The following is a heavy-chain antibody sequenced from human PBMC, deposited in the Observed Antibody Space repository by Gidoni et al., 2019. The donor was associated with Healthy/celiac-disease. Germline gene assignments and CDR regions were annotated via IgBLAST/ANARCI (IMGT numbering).Heavy chain of an antibody. CDR2: IYYSGST. CDR1: GGSISRSSYY. J-gene: IGHJ6*02. Sequence: QLQLQESGPGLVKPSETLSLTCTVSGGSISRSSYYWGWIRQPPGKGLEWIGSIYYSGSTYYNPSLKSRVTISVDTSKNQFSLKLSSVTAADTAVYDCARALAVAGTRYYGMDVWGQGTTVTVSS. CDR3: ARALAVAGTRYYGMDV. V-gene: IGHV4-39*01. D-gene: IGHD6-19*01.